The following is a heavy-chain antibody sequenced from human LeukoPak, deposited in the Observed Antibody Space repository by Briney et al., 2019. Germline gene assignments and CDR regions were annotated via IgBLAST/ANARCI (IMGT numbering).Heavy chain of an antibody. Sequence: SETLSLTCAVYGGSFSGYYWSWIRQAPGKGLEWIGEINHSGSNNYNPSLKSRVTISVDTSKNQSSLKLSSVTAADTAVYYCARGVGEQQLVRVRLLAAGTSHYFDYWGQGTLVTVSS. CDR2: INHSGSN. CDR1: GGSFSGYY. CDR3: ARGVGEQQLVRVRLLAAGTSHYFDY. V-gene: IGHV4-34*01. J-gene: IGHJ4*02. D-gene: IGHD6-13*01.